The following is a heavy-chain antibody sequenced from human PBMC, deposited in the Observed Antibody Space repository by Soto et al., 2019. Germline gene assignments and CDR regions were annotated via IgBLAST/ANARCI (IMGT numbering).Heavy chain of an antibody. J-gene: IGHJ6*02. CDR1: GLIFSDYH. D-gene: IGHD6-19*01. CDR3: AVLGGWSGGSSGMEV. CDR2: IRRKANSYTT. Sequence: EVQLVESGGGLVQPGGSLRLSCAASGLIFSDYHMDWVRQAPGKGLEWVGRIRRKANSYTTEYAGSVKGRFTISRDDSKSSLYLQMNSLKSEDTAVYDCAVLGGWSGGSSGMEVWGQGTTVTVSS. V-gene: IGHV3-72*01.